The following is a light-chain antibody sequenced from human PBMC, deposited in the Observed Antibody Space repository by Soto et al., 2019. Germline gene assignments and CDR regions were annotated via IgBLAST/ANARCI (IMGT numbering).Light chain of an antibody. V-gene: IGKV3-11*01. CDR2: DAS. CDR1: QSVRSY. Sequence: EIVLTQSPATLSLSPGERDTLSCRASQSVRSYLAWYQQKPGQAPRLLIHDASSRATGIPARFSGSGSGTDFTLTISSLEPEDFAVYYCQQRTNWPSSTFGQGTRLEIK. J-gene: IGKJ5*01. CDR3: QQRTNWPSST.